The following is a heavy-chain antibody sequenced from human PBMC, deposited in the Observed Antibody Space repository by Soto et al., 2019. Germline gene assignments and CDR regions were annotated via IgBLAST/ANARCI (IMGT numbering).Heavy chain of an antibody. CDR2: IWYDGSDK. CDR3: ARDYYDSSGVFDM. V-gene: IGHV3-33*01. J-gene: IGHJ3*02. Sequence: GGSLRLSCAASGFSFSIYGIHGVRQAPGKGLEWVAVIWYDGSDKYCADSVKGRFTISRDNSKNTLYLQMNSLRAEDTAVYYCARDYYDSSGVFDMWGQGTMVTVSS. CDR1: GFSFSIYG. D-gene: IGHD3-22*01.